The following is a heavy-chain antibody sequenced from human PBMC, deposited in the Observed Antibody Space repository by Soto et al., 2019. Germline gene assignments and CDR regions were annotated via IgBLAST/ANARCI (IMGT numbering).Heavy chain of an antibody. D-gene: IGHD2-21*01. Sequence: ASVKVSCKACGYTFTGYRIHWVRQAPGQGLEWMGWINPNSGDTKQIEKFQGRVTMTRDTSISTAYMELSSLNSDDTAVYYCVRLVWCLWGQGPLVTVSS. CDR1: GYTFTGYR. CDR2: INPNSGDT. CDR3: VRLVWCL. V-gene: IGHV1-2*02. J-gene: IGHJ4*02.